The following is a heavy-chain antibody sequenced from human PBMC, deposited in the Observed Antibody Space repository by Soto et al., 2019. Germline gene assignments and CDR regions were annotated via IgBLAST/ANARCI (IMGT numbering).Heavy chain of an antibody. Sequence: GGSLRLSCAASGFTFSSFAMSWVRQAPGKGLDWVSAISGSGGSTYSADSVKGRFTISRDNSKNTLYLQMSSLRAEDTAVYYCARGFAAGKGSTPDLWGQGCLVTVYS. V-gene: IGHV3-23*01. CDR2: ISGSGGST. CDR1: GFTFSSFA. D-gene: IGHD6-13*01. J-gene: IGHJ4*02. CDR3: ARGFAAGKGSTPDL.